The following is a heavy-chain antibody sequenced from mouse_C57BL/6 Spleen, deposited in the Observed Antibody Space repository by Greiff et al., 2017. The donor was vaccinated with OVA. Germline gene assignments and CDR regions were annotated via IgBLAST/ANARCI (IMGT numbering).Heavy chain of an antibody. CDR1: GYTFTTYH. D-gene: IGHD2-4*01. V-gene: IGHV1-47*01. J-gene: IGHJ2*01. Sequence: QVQLQQSGAELVKPGASVTLSCKASGYTFTTYHIEWLKQKLVQSLEWIGNFHPYNGDTTYNQKFKGKATLTVGKSSNTVYLELSRITSDDSAVYYCTRGAYEYGRDYWGQGTTVTVSS. CDR2: FHPYNGDT. CDR3: TRGAYEYGRDY.